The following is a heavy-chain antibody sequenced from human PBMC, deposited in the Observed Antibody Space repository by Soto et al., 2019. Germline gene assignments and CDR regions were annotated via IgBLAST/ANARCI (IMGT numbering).Heavy chain of an antibody. CDR3: ARAMVVTQNWFDP. J-gene: IGHJ5*02. CDR2: IYYSGST. D-gene: IGHD2-21*02. Sequence: VQLQESGPGLVKPSQTLSLTCTVSGGSISCVNYYWSWIRQPPGKGLEWIGYIYYSGSTYYNPSLRSRVTISVDTSRNQFSLKLSSVTAADTAVYYCARAMVVTQNWFDPWGQGTLVTVSS. V-gene: IGHV4-30-4*01. CDR1: GGSISCVNYY.